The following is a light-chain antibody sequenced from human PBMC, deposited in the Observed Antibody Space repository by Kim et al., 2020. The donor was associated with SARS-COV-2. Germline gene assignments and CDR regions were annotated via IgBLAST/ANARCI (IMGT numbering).Light chain of an antibody. CDR1: LSVSSSY. J-gene: IGKJ4*01. V-gene: IGKV3-20*01. CDR3: QQYDMSPLT. CDR2: GAS. Sequence: EIVLTQSPGTLSLSPGERATLSCRASLSVSSSYLAWYQQKPGQAPRLLIYGASSRATGIPDRFSGSESGTDFTLTIRRLEPADFAVYYCQQYDMSPLTFGGGTKVDIK.